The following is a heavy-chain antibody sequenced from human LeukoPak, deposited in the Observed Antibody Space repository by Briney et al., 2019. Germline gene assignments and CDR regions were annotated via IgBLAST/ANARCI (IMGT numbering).Heavy chain of an antibody. V-gene: IGHV1-18*01. Sequence: ASVKVSCKASGYTFTSYGISWVRQAPGQGLEWMGWISAYNGNTNYAQKLQGRVTMTTDTSTSTAYMELRSLRSDDTAVYYCASSDGHYDSSGYLVYYYGMDVWGQGTTVTVSS. CDR2: ISAYNGNT. J-gene: IGHJ6*02. D-gene: IGHD3-22*01. CDR3: ASSDGHYDSSGYLVYYYGMDV. CDR1: GYTFTSYG.